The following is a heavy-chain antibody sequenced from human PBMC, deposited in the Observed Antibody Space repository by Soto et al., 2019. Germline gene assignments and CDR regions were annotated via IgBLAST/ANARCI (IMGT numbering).Heavy chain of an antibody. Sequence: PSETLSLTCTVSGGSISSYYWSWIRQPPGKGLEWIGYIYYSGSTNYSPSLKSRDTISVDTSKTQFSLKLSSVTAADTAVYYCARMADIVVVPAATHFDYWGQGTLVTVSS. J-gene: IGHJ4*02. D-gene: IGHD2-2*01. CDR1: GGSISSYY. V-gene: IGHV4-59*08. CDR3: ARMADIVVVPAATHFDY. CDR2: IYYSGST.